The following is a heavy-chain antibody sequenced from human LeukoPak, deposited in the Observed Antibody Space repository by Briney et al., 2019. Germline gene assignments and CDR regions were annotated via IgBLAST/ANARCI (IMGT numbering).Heavy chain of an antibody. CDR1: GYTLTELS. Sequence: ASVKVSCKVSGYTLTELSMHWVRQAPGKGLEWMGGFDPEDGETIYAQKFQGRVTMTGDTSTDTAYMELSSLKTEDTAVYYCTTLPNNYGMDVWGQGTTVTVSS. V-gene: IGHV1-24*01. J-gene: IGHJ6*02. CDR2: FDPEDGET. CDR3: TTLPNNYGMDV. D-gene: IGHD1/OR15-1a*01.